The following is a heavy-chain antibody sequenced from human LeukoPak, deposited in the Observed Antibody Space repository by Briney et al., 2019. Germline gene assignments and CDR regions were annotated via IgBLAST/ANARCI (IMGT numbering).Heavy chain of an antibody. D-gene: IGHD6-19*01. Sequence: GGSLRLSCAASGFTFSDYYMSWIRQAPGKGLEWVSYISSSGSTLYYADSVKGRITISRDNAKNSLHLQMNSLRAEDTAVYYCATTAHPLSSGWYLGLFDYWGQGTLVTVSS. CDR1: GFTFSDYY. V-gene: IGHV3-11*01. CDR2: ISSSGSTL. J-gene: IGHJ4*02. CDR3: ATTAHPLSSGWYLGLFDY.